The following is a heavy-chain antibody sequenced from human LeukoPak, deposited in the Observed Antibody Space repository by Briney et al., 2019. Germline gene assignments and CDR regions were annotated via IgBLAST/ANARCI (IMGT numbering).Heavy chain of an antibody. V-gene: IGHV3-7*01. Sequence: GGSLRLSCAASGFTFSSHWMSWVRQAPGKGLEWVANIKQDGSEKYYVDSVKGRFTISRDNAKNSLYLQMNSLRDEDTAVYYCARADSSIAARLSRSSIFNYYYYMDVWGKGTTVTVSS. CDR3: ARADSSIAARLSRSSIFNYYYYMDV. J-gene: IGHJ6*03. CDR1: GFTFSSHW. CDR2: IKQDGSEK. D-gene: IGHD6-6*01.